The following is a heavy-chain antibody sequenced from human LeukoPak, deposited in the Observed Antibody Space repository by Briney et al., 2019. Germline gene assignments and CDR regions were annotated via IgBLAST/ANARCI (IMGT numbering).Heavy chain of an antibody. J-gene: IGHJ2*01. CDR2: MNPNSGNT. Sequence: GASVKVSCKASGYTFTNNFMHWVRQAPGQGLEWMGWMNPNSGNTGYAQKFQGRVTMTRNTSISTAYMELSSLRSEDTAVYYCARRTFDLWGRGTLVTVSS. V-gene: IGHV1-8*02. CDR3: ARRTFDL. CDR1: GYTFTNNF.